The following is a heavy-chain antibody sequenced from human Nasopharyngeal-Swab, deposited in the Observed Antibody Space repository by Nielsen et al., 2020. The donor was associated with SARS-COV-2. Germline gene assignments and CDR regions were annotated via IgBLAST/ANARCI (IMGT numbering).Heavy chain of an antibody. CDR1: GFTFDDYA. CDR2: ISRNSESI. Sequence: SLKISCTASGFTFDDYAMHWVRQVPGKGLEWVSGISRNSESIAYGDSVRGRFTISRDNAAKSLHLQMNSLRPEDSALYYCAKDSCSGLTCSGWFDSWGQGILVTVSS. D-gene: IGHD2-15*01. J-gene: IGHJ5*01. V-gene: IGHV3-9*01. CDR3: AKDSCSGLTCSGWFDS.